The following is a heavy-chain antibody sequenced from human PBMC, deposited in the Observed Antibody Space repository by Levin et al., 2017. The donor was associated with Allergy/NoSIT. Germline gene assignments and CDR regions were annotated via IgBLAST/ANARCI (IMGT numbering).Heavy chain of an antibody. Sequence: ETLSLTCAASGFTFSSYAMSWVRQAPGKGLEWVSAISGSGGSTYYADSVKGRFTISSDNSKNTLYLQMNSLRAEDTAVYYCAKDPLFGGVIVAPVDYWGQGTLVTVSA. J-gene: IGHJ4*02. CDR3: AKDPLFGGVIVAPVDY. D-gene: IGHD3-16*02. V-gene: IGHV3-23*01. CDR1: GFTFSSYA. CDR2: ISGSGGST.